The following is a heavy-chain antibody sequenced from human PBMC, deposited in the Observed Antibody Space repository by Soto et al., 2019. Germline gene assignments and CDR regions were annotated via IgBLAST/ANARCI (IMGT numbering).Heavy chain of an antibody. CDR1: GGSISSSSYY. V-gene: IGHV4-39*01. Sequence: PSETLSLTCTVSGGSISSSSYYWGWIRQPPGKGLEWIGSIYYSGSTYYNPSLKSRVTISVDTSKNQFSLKLSSVTAADAAVYYCARVAMELRSTNNWFDPWGQGTLVTVSS. CDR3: ARVAMELRSTNNWFDP. D-gene: IGHD1-7*01. J-gene: IGHJ5*02. CDR2: IYYSGST.